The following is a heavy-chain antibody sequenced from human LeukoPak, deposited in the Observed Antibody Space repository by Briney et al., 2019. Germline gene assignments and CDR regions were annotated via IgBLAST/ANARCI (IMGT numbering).Heavy chain of an antibody. Sequence: GGSLRLSCAASGFTFSSYSMNWVRQAPGKGLEWVSSISSSSSYIYYADSVKGRFTISRDSAKNSLYLQMNSLRAEDTAVYYCARDSHCSGGSCYYYYGMDVWGQGTTVTVSS. CDR1: GFTFSSYS. CDR3: ARDSHCSGGSCYYYYGMDV. J-gene: IGHJ6*02. D-gene: IGHD2-15*01. CDR2: ISSSSSYI. V-gene: IGHV3-21*01.